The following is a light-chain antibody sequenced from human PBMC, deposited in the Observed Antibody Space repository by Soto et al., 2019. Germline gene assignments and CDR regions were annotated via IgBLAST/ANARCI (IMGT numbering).Light chain of an antibody. CDR3: QQSFSIPLT. J-gene: IGKJ4*01. CDR2: AAS. Sequence: DIRMTQSPSSLSASVGDRVTITCRASQSISRPLNWYQQKPGKAPKLLIYAASSLQSGVPASFSGSGSGTDFTLTISSLHPEDLATYFCQQSFSIPLTFGGGTKVDIK. V-gene: IGKV1-39*01. CDR1: QSISRP.